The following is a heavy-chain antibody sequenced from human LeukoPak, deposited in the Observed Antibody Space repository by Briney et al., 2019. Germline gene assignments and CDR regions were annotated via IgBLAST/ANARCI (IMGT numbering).Heavy chain of an antibody. CDR1: GGSIRSYY. Sequence: TSETLSLTCTVSGGSIRSYYWSWIRQPPGKGLEWIGNIYYSGSTKHNPSLKSRVTISVDTSKNQFSLKLSSVTAADTAVYYCARHDRSSSWAPFDYWGQGTLVTVSS. D-gene: IGHD6-13*01. CDR2: IYYSGST. J-gene: IGHJ4*02. CDR3: ARHDRSSSWAPFDY. V-gene: IGHV4-59*08.